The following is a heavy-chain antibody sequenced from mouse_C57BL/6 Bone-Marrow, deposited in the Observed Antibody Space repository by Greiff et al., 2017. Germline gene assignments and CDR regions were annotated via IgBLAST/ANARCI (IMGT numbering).Heavy chain of an antibody. J-gene: IGHJ4*01. CDR1: GYTFTDYY. CDR2: INPNNGGT. V-gene: IGHV1-26*01. CDR3: AINGDFYYYAMDY. Sequence: VQLQQSGPELVKPGASVKISCKASGYTFTDYYMNWVKQSNGKSLEWIGDINPNNGGTSYNQKFKGKATLTVDKSSSTAYMELRSLTSEDSAVYYCAINGDFYYYAMDYWGQGTSVTVSS. D-gene: IGHD4-1*01.